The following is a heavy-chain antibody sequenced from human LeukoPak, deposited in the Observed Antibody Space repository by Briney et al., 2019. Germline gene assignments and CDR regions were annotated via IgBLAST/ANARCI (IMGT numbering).Heavy chain of an antibody. CDR1: GFTFSNYA. V-gene: IGHV3-30*04. Sequence: GGSLRLSCEVSGFTFSNYAMHWVRQAPGKGLEHLAFIQSDGSDKYYADSVKGRFTISRDNSKNTLYLQMNGLRGDDTAVYYCASGRGDYGVYFDYWGQGTLVTVSS. D-gene: IGHD4-17*01. CDR2: IQSDGSDK. J-gene: IGHJ4*02. CDR3: ASGRGDYGVYFDY.